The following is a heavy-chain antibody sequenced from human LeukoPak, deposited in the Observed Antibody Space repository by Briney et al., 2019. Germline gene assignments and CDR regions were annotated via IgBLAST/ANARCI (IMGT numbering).Heavy chain of an antibody. J-gene: IGHJ3*02. CDR3: ARPESPIFGVVSPDDAFDI. CDR1: GFTVSSNY. CDR2: IYSGGST. Sequence: GGSLRLSCAASGFTVSSNYMSWVRQAPGKGLEWVSVIYSGGSTYYADSVKGRFTISRDNSKNTLYLQMNSLRAEDTAVYYCARPESPIFGVVSPDDAFDIWGQGTMVTVSS. D-gene: IGHD3-3*01. V-gene: IGHV3-66*04.